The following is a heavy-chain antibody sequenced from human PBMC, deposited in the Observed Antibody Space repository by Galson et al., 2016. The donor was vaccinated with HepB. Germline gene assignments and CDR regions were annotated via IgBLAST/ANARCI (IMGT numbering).Heavy chain of an antibody. CDR3: ARDVQYRFDP. V-gene: IGHV1-18*01. J-gene: IGHJ5*02. Sequence: SVKVSCKASGYTFTTSGISWVRQAPGQGLEWMGWICTYSGNTKYAQKFQGGLTLTTDSSTTTAYMELRSLRFDDTALYYCARDVQYRFDPWGQGTLVTVSS. D-gene: IGHD2/OR15-2a*01. CDR1: GYTFTTSG. CDR2: ICTYSGNT.